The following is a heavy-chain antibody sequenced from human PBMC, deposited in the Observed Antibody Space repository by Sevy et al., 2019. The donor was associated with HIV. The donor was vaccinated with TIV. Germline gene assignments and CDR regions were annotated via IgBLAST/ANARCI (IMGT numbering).Heavy chain of an antibody. CDR2: VHFDGNEK. J-gene: IGHJ4*02. D-gene: IGHD2-21*02. Sequence: GGSLRLSCAASGFSFSSYGMHWVRQPLGNGLEWVAFVHFDGNEKWYADSGKGRFTISRDNSKSTIFLQMDSLRIEDTAIYYCVKDRCGDAGCPREYFEHSGQGTLVTVSS. V-gene: IGHV3-30*02. CDR1: GFSFSSYG. CDR3: VKDRCGDAGCPREYFEH.